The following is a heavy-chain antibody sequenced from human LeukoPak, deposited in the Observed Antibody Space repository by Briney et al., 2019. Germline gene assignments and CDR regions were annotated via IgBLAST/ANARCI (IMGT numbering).Heavy chain of an antibody. J-gene: IGHJ6*03. Sequence: SETLSLTCTVSGGSISSYYWSWIRQPPGKGLEWIGYIYYSGSTNYNPSLKSRVTISVDTSKTQFSLKLSSVTAADTAVYYCARRPYDFWSGPPRDYYMDVWGKGTTVTVSS. V-gene: IGHV4-59*08. CDR1: GGSISSYY. CDR2: IYYSGST. CDR3: ARRPYDFWSGPPRDYYMDV. D-gene: IGHD3-3*01.